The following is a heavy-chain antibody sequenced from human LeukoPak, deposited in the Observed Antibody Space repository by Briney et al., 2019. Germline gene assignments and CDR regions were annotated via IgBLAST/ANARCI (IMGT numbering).Heavy chain of an antibody. V-gene: IGHV4-4*07. Sequence: SETLSLTCTVSGGSISGYYWSWIRQPAGKGLEWIGGIYSSGSTNYNSSLKSRVTMSVDTSKNQFSLKLSSVTAADTAVYYCARFCYGHYCFDNWGQGTMVTVSS. D-gene: IGHD4-17*01. J-gene: IGHJ3*02. CDR2: IYSSGST. CDR3: ARFCYGHYCFDN. CDR1: GGSISGYY.